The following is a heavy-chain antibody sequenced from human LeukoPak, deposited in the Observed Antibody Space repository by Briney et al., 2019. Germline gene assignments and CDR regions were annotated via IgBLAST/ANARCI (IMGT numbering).Heavy chain of an antibody. J-gene: IGHJ4*02. CDR1: GGSINSGDYY. CDR3: ARRTLWSGYYGY. CDR2: IYYSGST. D-gene: IGHD3-3*01. V-gene: IGHV4-30-4*01. Sequence: SQTLSLTCTVSGGSINSGDYYWSWIRQPPGKGLEWIGYIYYSGSTYYNPSLKNRVTISVDTSKNQFSLKLSSVTAADTAVYYCARRTLWSGYYGYWGQGTLVTVSS.